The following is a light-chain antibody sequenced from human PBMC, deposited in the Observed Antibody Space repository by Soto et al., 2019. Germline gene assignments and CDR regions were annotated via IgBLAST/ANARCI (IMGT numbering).Light chain of an antibody. V-gene: IGLV2-14*01. CDR1: SSDVGGYNY. CDR2: DVT. Sequence: QSALTQPASVSGSPGQSIAMSCTGTSSDVGGYNYVSWNQQHPGKAPKLIIYDVTSRPSGVSNRFSGSKSGNTASLTISGLQAEDEADYYCSSYTGSSTYVFGTGTKLTVL. J-gene: IGLJ1*01. CDR3: SSYTGSSTYV.